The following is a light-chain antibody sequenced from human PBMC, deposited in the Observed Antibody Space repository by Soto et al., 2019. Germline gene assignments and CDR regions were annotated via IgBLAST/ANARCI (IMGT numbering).Light chain of an antibody. CDR3: QQYATSVT. CDR2: GAS. Sequence: EIVLTQSPGTLSLYPGERATLSCRASQSVSSSYLAWYQQKPGQAPRLLIYGASSRATGIPDRFSGSGSGTIFPTTSSRLEEEEVAKYCCQQYATSVTFGGGTRVDIK. J-gene: IGKJ4*01. V-gene: IGKV3-20*01. CDR1: QSVSSSY.